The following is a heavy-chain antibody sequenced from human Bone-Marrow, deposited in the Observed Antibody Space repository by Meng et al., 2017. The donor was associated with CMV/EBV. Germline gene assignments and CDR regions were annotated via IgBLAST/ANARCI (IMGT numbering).Heavy chain of an antibody. CDR1: GFTFSGYA. CDR3: AKTSGWQPQDPFDY. J-gene: IGHJ4*02. Sequence: SGFTFSGYAMSWVRQAPGKGLEWVSTISGSDGSTFYADSVKGRFTISRDNSKNTLYLQMKSLRAEDTAVYYCAKTSGWQPQDPFDYWGQGTLVTVSS. CDR2: ISGSDGST. D-gene: IGHD6-19*01. V-gene: IGHV3-23*01.